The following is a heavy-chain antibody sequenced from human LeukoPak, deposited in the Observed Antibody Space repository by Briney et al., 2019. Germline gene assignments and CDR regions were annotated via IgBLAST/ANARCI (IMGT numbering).Heavy chain of an antibody. D-gene: IGHD1-26*01. CDR1: GGSFSGYY. J-gene: IGHJ4*02. CDR3: AREKQSGGTPFDY. CDR2: INQSGST. Sequence: SETLSLTCAVYGGSFSGYYWSWIRQPPGKGLEWIGEINQSGSTNYNPSLKSRVSTSVDTSKNQFSLKLSSVTAADTAVYYCAREKQSGGTPFDYWGQGSLVTVSS. V-gene: IGHV4-34*01.